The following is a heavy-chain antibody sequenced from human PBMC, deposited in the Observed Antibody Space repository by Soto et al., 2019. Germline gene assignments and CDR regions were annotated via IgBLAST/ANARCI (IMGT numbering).Heavy chain of an antibody. CDR1: GFSLSTSGVG. D-gene: IGHD4-17*01. CDR2: IYWDDDK. J-gene: IGHJ5*02. Sequence: QITLKESGPTLVKPTQTLTLTCTFSGFSLSTSGVGVGWIRQPPGKALEWLALIYWDDDKRYSPSLKSRLTITKDNSKNHGDLTMTNMDPVDTAPYYGALFSLNDDYIYWFDPWGQGTLVTGSS. V-gene: IGHV2-5*02. CDR3: ALFSLNDDYIYWFDP.